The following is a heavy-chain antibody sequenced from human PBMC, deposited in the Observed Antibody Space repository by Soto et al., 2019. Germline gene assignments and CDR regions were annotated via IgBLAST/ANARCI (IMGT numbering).Heavy chain of an antibody. CDR1: GGSISSGGYY. J-gene: IGHJ4*02. D-gene: IGHD4-17*01. Sequence: SETLSLTCTVSGGSISSGGYYWSWIRQHPRKGLEWIGYIYYSGSTYYNPSLKSRVTISVDTSKNQFSLKLSSVTAADTAVYYCATSRVLRSQGHFDYWGQGTLVTVSS. CDR2: IYYSGST. V-gene: IGHV4-31*03. CDR3: ATSRVLRSQGHFDY.